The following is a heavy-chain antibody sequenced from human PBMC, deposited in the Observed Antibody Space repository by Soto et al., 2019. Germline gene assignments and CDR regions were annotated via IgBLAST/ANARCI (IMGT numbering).Heavy chain of an antibody. CDR3: ARGSLATAGNWFVP. Sequence: SETLSLTCTVSGGSISSYYWSWIRQPPGKGLEWIGYIYYSGTTNYNPSLKSRVTISLDTSKNQFSLKLSSVTAAGTAVYYCARGSLATAGNWFVPWGQGPLVTVSS. D-gene: IGHD6-13*01. J-gene: IGHJ5*02. CDR2: IYYSGTT. V-gene: IGHV4-59*01. CDR1: GGSISSYY.